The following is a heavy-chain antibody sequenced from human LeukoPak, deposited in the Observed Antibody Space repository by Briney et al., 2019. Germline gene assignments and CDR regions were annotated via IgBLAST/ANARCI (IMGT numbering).Heavy chain of an antibody. V-gene: IGHV3-30*04. Sequence: GGSLRLSCAASGFTFSSYAMHWVRQAPGKGLEWVAVISYEGSNKYYADSVKGRFTIARDNSKTTLYLQMNSLRAEDTAVYYCARRAGAYSHPYDYWGQGTLVTVSS. CDR1: GFTFSSYA. D-gene: IGHD4/OR15-4a*01. CDR3: ARRAGAYSHPYDY. J-gene: IGHJ4*02. CDR2: ISYEGSNK.